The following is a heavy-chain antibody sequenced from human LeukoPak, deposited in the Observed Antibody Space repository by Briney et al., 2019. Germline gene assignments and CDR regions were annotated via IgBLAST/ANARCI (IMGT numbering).Heavy chain of an antibody. CDR1: GGSFSGYY. J-gene: IGHJ4*02. CDR3: ARRYYYDSSGYYSY. V-gene: IGHV4-34*01. CDR2: INHSGST. Sequence: SETLSLTCAVYGGSFSGYYWSWIRQPPGKGLEWIGEINHSGSTNYNPSLKSRVTISADTSKNQFSLKLSSVTAADTAVYYCARRYYYDSSGYYSYWGQGTLVTVSS. D-gene: IGHD3-22*01.